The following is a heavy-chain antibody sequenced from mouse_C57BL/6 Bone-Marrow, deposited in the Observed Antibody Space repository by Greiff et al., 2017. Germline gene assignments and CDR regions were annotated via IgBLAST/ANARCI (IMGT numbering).Heavy chain of an antibody. CDR1: GFTFSSYG. D-gene: IGHD1-1*01. J-gene: IGHJ2*01. CDR3: ARPIYYYGYFDY. Sequence: EVQRVESGGDLVKPGGSLKLSCAASGFTFSSYGMSWVRQTPDKRLEWVATISSCGSYTYSPDSVTGRVTISRDNAKNTLYLQMSSLKSEDTAMYYCARPIYYYGYFDYWGQGTTLTVSS. V-gene: IGHV5-6*01. CDR2: ISSCGSYT.